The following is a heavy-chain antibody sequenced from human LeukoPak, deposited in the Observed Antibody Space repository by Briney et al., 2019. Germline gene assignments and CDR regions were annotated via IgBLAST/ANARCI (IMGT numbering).Heavy chain of an antibody. D-gene: IGHD2-8*01. J-gene: IGHJ3*02. V-gene: IGHV1-45*02. CDR3: ASCVNGRCGAFDI. CDR2: ITPFNGNT. Sequence: SVKVSCKASGYTFTYRYLHWVRQAPGQALEWMGWITPFNGNTNYAQKFQDRVTITRDRSMSTAYMELSSLRSEDTAMYYCASCVNGRCGAFDIWGQGTMVTVSS. CDR1: GYTFTYRY.